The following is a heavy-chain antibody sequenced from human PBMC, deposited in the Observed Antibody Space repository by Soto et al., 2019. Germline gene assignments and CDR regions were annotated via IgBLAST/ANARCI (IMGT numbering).Heavy chain of an antibody. V-gene: IGHV1-18*01. CDR2: ISGFNGNT. CDR1: GYNFNFYG. J-gene: IGHJ4*02. CDR3: ARIGVSSGHESPDFDS. Sequence: GASVKVSCKASGYNFNFYGITWVRQAPGQGLEWMGWISGFNGNTNYAADLQGRVTMTTDTSTSTAYMELRGLRSDDTAVYYCARIGVSSGHESPDFDSWGQGTLVTVSS. D-gene: IGHD3-16*01.